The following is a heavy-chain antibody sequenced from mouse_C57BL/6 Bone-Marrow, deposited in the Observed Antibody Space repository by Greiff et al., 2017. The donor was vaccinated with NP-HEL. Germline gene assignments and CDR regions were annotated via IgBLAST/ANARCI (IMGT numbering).Heavy chain of an antibody. V-gene: IGHV5-4*01. CDR2: ISDGGSYT. CDR1: GFTFSSYA. Sequence: EVQRVESGGGLVKPGGSLKPSCAASGFTFSSYAMSWVRQTPEKRLEWVATISDGGSYTYYPDNVKGRFTISRDNAKNNLYLQMSHLKSEDTAMYYCARDPTSDYWGQGTTLTVSS. CDR3: ARDPTSDY. J-gene: IGHJ2*01.